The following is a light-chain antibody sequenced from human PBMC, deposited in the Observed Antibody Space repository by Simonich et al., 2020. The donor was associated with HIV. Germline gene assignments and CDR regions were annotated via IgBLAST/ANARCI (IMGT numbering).Light chain of an antibody. CDR2: GAS. V-gene: IGKV3-15*01. J-gene: IGKJ5*01. Sequence: EIVMTQSPATLSVSPGDTATLSFRVSQSVASNLAWYPQTPGQPPRLLSYGASTRATGIPARFSGSGSGTECTLTISSLQSEDFAVYYCQQYNNWPPITFGQGTRLEIK. CDR3: QQYNNWPPIT. CDR1: QSVASN.